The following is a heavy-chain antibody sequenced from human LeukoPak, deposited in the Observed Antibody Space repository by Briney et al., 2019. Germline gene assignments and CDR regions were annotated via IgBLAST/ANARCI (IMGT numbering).Heavy chain of an antibody. J-gene: IGHJ5*02. V-gene: IGHV1-18*01. CDR3: ARGLSRIPLFCQTPVLFDP. CDR2: ISAYNGNT. Sequence: ASVKVSCKASGYTFTSYGISWVRQAPGQGLEWMGWISAYNGNTNYAQKLQGRVTMTTDTSTSTAYMELRSLRSDDTAVYYCARGLSRIPLFCQTPVLFDPWGQGTLVTVSS. D-gene: IGHD2-21*01. CDR1: GYTFTSYG.